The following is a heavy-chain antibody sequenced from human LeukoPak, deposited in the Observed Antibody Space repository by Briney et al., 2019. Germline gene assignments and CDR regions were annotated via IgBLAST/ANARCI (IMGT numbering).Heavy chain of an antibody. CDR2: ISGSSGST. CDR3: AKKTNYDILTGYSDAFDI. Sequence: PGGSLRLSCAASGFTFSSYAMSWVRQAPGKGLEWVSAISGSSGSTYHADSVKGRFTISRDNSKNTLYLQMNSLRAEDTAVYYCAKKTNYDILTGYSDAFDIWGQGTMVTVSS. J-gene: IGHJ3*02. V-gene: IGHV3-23*01. CDR1: GFTFSSYA. D-gene: IGHD3-9*01.